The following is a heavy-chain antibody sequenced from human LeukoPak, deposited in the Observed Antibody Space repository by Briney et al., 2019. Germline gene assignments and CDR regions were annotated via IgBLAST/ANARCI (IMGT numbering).Heavy chain of an antibody. D-gene: IGHD2-2*01. CDR3: ARSQGYCSSTSCERLGY. V-gene: IGHV1-18*01. Sequence: ASVKVSCKASGYTFTSYGISLVRQAPGQRLEWMGWISAYNGNTNYAQKLQGRVTMTTDTSTSTAYMELRSLRSDDTVVYYCARSQGYCSSTSCERLGYWGQGTLVTVSS. CDR1: GYTFTSYG. J-gene: IGHJ4*02. CDR2: ISAYNGNT.